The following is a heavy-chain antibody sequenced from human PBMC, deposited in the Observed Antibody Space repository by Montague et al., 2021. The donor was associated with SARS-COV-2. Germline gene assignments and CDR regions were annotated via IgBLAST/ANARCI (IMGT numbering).Heavy chain of an antibody. CDR1: GDSVFSSSAT. CDR2: TYYRSMWKS. J-gene: IGHJ4*02. Sequence: CAISGDSVFSSSATWNWIRQSPSRGLEWLGRTYYRSMWKSDYARXVKSRIAISPDTSKNQFSLQLSSVTPEDTALYYCVRGIEAAGSYDYWGQGTLVTVSS. CDR3: VRGIEAAGSYDY. V-gene: IGHV6-1*01. D-gene: IGHD6-13*01.